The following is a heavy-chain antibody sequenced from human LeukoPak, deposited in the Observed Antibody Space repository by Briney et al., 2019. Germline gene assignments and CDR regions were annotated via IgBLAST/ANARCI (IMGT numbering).Heavy chain of an antibody. V-gene: IGHV3-53*01. CDR3: ARSEVNTFDI. CDR1: GFTVSSSY. J-gene: IGHJ3*02. D-gene: IGHD3-22*01. Sequence: PGGSLRLSCAASGFTVSSSYMSWVRQAPGKGLEWVSVIYSGGSTYYADSVKGRFTISRDNSKNTLYLQMNSLRAEDTAVYYCARSEVNTFDIWGQGTMVTVSS. CDR2: IYSGGST.